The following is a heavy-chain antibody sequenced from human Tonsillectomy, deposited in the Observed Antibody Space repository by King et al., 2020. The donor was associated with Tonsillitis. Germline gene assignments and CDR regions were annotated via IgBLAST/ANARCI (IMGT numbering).Heavy chain of an antibody. J-gene: IGHJ5*02. CDR3: ARGSPLQHYYYDISGYYYGGIPDEARFDP. V-gene: IGHV4-34*01. CDR2: INHSGST. D-gene: IGHD3-22*01. CDR1: GGSFSGYY. Sequence: VQLQQWGAGLLKPSETLSLTCAVYGGSFSGYYWSWIRQPPGKGLEWIGEINHSGSTNYNPSLKSRVTVSVDTSKNQFSLKLSSVTAADTAVYYCARGSPLQHYYYDISGYYYGGIPDEARFDPWGQGTLVTVSS.